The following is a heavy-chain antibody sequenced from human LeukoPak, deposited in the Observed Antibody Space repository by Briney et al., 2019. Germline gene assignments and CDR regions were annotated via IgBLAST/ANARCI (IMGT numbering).Heavy chain of an antibody. CDR1: GFTFSSYA. J-gene: IGHJ3*01. V-gene: IGHV3-23*01. D-gene: IGHD4-17*01. CDR3: ARTHGDYAPRRAYDV. CDR2: ICGSGGCT. Sequence: GGSLRLSCAASGFTFSSYAMTWVRQAPGEGLQWVSTICGSGGCTFYADSVKGRFTISRDNSKNTLYLQMNTLRAEDTAIYYCARTHGDYAPRRAYDVWGQGTMVTVSS.